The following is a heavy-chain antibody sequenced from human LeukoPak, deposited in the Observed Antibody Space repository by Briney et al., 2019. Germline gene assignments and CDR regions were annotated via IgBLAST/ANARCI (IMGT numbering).Heavy chain of an antibody. J-gene: IGHJ3*02. CDR3: ARAAYYYDSSGYNEAFDI. CDR2: ISGSGGST. V-gene: IGHV3-23*01. CDR1: GFTFSSYA. D-gene: IGHD3-22*01. Sequence: GGSLRLSCAASGFTFSSYAMSWVRQAPGKGLEWVSAISGSGGSTYYADSVKGRFTISRDNSKNTLYLQMNSLRAEDTAVYYCARAAYYYDSSGYNEAFDIWGQGTMVAVSS.